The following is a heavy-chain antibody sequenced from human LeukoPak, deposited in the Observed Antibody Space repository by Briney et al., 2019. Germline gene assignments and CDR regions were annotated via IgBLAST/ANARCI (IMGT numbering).Heavy chain of an antibody. D-gene: IGHD3-10*01. V-gene: IGHV4-34*01. Sequence: SETLSLTCAVYGGSFSGYYWSWIRQPPGKGLEWIGEINHSGSTNYNPSLKSRVTISVDTSKNQFSLKLSSVTAADTAVYYCARHPQLLWFGDYSDYWGQGTLVTVSS. CDR3: ARHPQLLWFGDYSDY. CDR2: INHSGST. J-gene: IGHJ4*02. CDR1: GGSFSGYY.